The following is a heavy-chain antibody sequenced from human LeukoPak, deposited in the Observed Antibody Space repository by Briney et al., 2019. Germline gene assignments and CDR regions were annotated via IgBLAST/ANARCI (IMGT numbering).Heavy chain of an antibody. V-gene: IGHV4-59*01. J-gene: IGHJ4*02. CDR3: ARGLGAAGYDY. CDR2: IYYTGST. CDR1: GGSISSDY. D-gene: IGHD6-13*01. Sequence: SETLSLTCTVSGGSISSDYWSWIRQPPGKGLEWIGYIYYTGSTNYNPSLKSRVTISVDTSKNQFSLKLRSVTAADTAVYYCARGLGAAGYDYWGQGTLVTVSS.